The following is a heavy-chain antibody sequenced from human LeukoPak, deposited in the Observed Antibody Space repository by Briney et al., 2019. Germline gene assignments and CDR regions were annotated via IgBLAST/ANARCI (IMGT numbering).Heavy chain of an antibody. D-gene: IGHD6-13*01. CDR2: INPSGGST. CDR1: GYTFTSYY. CDR3: ARDRIAAARPYGMDV. Sequence: GASVKVSCTASGYTFTSYYMHWVRQAPGQGLEWMGIINPSGGSTSYAQKFQGRVTMTRDTSTSTVYMELSSLRSEDTAVYYCARDRIAAARPYGMDVWGQGTTVTVSS. J-gene: IGHJ6*02. V-gene: IGHV1-46*01.